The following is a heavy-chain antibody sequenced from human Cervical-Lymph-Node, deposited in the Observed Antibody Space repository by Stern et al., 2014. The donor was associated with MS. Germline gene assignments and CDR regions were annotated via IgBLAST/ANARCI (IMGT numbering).Heavy chain of an antibody. CDR3: VRGSTSSSSEYFQH. D-gene: IGHD6-6*01. CDR2: FTPSGGST. Sequence: VQLVQSGAEVKKPGASVKVSCKASGYTFTNYYMHWVRQAPGQGLEWVGVFTPSGGSTNYAQKFQGRVTMTRDTSTTTVYMELSSLRSEDTAVYYCVRGSTSSSSEYFQHWGQGTLVTVSS. CDR1: GYTFTNYY. J-gene: IGHJ1*01. V-gene: IGHV1-46*03.